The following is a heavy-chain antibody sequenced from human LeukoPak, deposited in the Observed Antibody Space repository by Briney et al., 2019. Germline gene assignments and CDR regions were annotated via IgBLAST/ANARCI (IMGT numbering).Heavy chain of an antibody. CDR1: GFTFSNYW. CDR3: ASGYDLSFFYY. J-gene: IGHJ4*02. Sequence: PGGSLRLSCAASGFTFSNYWMSWVRQAPGKGLEWVANIKQDGSEKYYVDSVKGRFTVSRDNAKNSVYLQMNSLRAEDTAVYYCASGYDLSFFYYWGQGTLVTASS. CDR2: IKQDGSEK. D-gene: IGHD5-12*01. V-gene: IGHV3-7*05.